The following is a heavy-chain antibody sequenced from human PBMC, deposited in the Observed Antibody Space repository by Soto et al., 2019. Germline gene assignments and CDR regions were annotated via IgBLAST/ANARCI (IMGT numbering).Heavy chain of an antibody. CDR3: ARDRDDYGSGNYYNRIDF. J-gene: IGHJ4*02. CDR1: VGIFSTYA. V-gene: IGHV1-69*01. CDR2: IITLFGTP. Sequence: QVQLVQSGAEVKKPGSSVKVSCKASVGIFSTYAISWLRQAPGQGLEWMGGIITLFGTPNYTQRVQGRVTITADESTSTASMELSRLRSEDTAVYYCARDRDDYGSGNYYNRIDFWGQGTLVTVSS. D-gene: IGHD3-10*01.